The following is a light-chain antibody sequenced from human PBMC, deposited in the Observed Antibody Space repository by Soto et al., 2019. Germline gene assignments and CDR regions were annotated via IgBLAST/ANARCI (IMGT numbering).Light chain of an antibody. V-gene: IGKV3-11*01. CDR3: QHRNNWPT. J-gene: IGKJ4*01. CDR1: QSISSS. CDR2: DAS. Sequence: EVVLTQSPAILSLSPGERATLSCRASQSISSSLAWYQHKPGRAPRLLIYDASNRATGIPARFSGSGSGTDFTLTISSLEPEDFAVYYCQHRNNWPTFGGWTKVEIK.